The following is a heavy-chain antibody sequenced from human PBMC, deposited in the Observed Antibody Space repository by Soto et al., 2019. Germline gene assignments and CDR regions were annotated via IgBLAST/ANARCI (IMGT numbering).Heavy chain of an antibody. CDR1: GFTFSTYG. CDR3: ARDLGAFNYGSAYFDY. J-gene: IGHJ4*02. D-gene: IGHD3-10*01. Sequence: PGGSLRLSCAPSGFTFSTYGMHWVRQAPGKGLEWVAVIWYDGSNQYYADSVKGRFTISRDNSKNMLYLQMNSLRAEDTAVYYCARDLGAFNYGSAYFDYWGQGTQVTVYS. CDR2: IWYDGSNQ. V-gene: IGHV3-33*01.